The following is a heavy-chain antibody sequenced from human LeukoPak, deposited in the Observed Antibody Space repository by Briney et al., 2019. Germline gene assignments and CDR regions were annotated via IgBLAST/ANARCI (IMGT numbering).Heavy chain of an antibody. CDR3: ARDSRHYGFTY. V-gene: IGHV3-53*01. CDR2: IYSGGST. J-gene: IGHJ4*02. D-gene: IGHD4-17*01. CDR1: GFTVSSNY. Sequence: GGSLRLSCAASGFTVSSNYMSWVRQAPGKGLEWVSVIYSGGSTYYADSVKGRFTISRDNSKNTLYLQMNSLRAEDTAVYYCARDSRHYGFTYWGQGTLVTVSS.